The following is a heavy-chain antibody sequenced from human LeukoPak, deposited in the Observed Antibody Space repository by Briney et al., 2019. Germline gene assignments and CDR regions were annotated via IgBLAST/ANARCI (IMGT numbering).Heavy chain of an antibody. CDR2: INSGGAP. J-gene: IGHJ3*01. D-gene: IGHD4-17*01. CDR1: GFTFSNYA. Sequence: GGSLRLSRAAPGFTFSNYAVMWVRQAPGQGLEWVSAINSGGAPRYADSVKGRFTISRDNSKNMLYLQMNSLRAEDTAQYFCARDPNGDYIGAFEFWGQGTGVTVSS. CDR3: ARDPNGDYIGAFEF. V-gene: IGHV3-23*01.